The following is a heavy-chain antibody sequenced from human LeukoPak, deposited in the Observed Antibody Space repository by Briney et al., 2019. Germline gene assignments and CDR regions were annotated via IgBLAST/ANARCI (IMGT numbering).Heavy chain of an antibody. J-gene: IGHJ4*02. Sequence: GGSLRLSCAPSGFTFSRHWVSWVRQAPGKGPEWVANIKQDGSERYYVDSVKGRFTISRDNARNSLYLQMNSLRAEDTAVYYCARDGGHSTDFDYWGQGTLVTVSS. CDR2: IKQDGSER. D-gene: IGHD2/OR15-2a*01. CDR1: GFTFSRHW. CDR3: ARDGGHSTDFDY. V-gene: IGHV3-7*01.